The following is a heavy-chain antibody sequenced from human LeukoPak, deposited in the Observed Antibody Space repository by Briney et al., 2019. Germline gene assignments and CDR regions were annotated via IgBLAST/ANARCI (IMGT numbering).Heavy chain of an antibody. D-gene: IGHD6-19*01. J-gene: IGHJ4*02. CDR2: IYSGGNT. CDR1: GFTVGNNH. CDR3: ATRAVAAPY. V-gene: IGHV3-66*01. Sequence: PGGSLRLSCAVSGFTVGNNHMNWVRQAPGKGLEWVSLIYSGGNTQYADSVKGRFIIFRDSSKNTLYLQMNSLRVEDTAVYYCATRAVAAPYWGQGTLVTVSS.